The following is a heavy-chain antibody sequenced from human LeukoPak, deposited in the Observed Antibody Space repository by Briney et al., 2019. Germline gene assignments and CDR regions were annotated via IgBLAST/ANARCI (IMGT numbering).Heavy chain of an antibody. CDR2: IKQDGGEI. J-gene: IGHJ4*02. Sequence: GGSLRLSCVASGFTFRSDWMSWVRQAPGKGPEWVASIKQDGGEIYYVESVKGRFTISRDNARNSLYLQMNSLRVEDTAAYYCAREWNWGQGSLVTVSS. V-gene: IGHV3-7*01. CDR1: GFTFRSDW. CDR3: AREWN.